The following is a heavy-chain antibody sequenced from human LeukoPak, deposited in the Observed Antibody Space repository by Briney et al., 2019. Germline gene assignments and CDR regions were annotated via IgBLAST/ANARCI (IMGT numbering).Heavy chain of an antibody. Sequence: GGSLRLSCAASGFTFDNYAMHWVRHAPGKGLEWVSGISWNSGSLGYADSVKGRFTISRDNSKNTLYLQMNSLRAEDTAVYYCAKGMDILTGYDAFDIWGQGTMVTVSS. D-gene: IGHD3-9*01. J-gene: IGHJ3*02. CDR1: GFTFDNYA. CDR3: AKGMDILTGYDAFDI. V-gene: IGHV3-9*01. CDR2: ISWNSGSL.